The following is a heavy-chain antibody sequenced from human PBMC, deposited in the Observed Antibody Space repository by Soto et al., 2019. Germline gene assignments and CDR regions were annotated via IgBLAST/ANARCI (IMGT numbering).Heavy chain of an antibody. CDR1: GGSISSGDYY. D-gene: IGHD2-15*01. CDR2: IYYSGST. V-gene: IGHV4-30-4*01. J-gene: IGHJ4*02. CDR3: ARARGARYFDY. Sequence: SETLSLTCTGSGGSISSGDYYWSWIRQPPGKGLEWIGYIYYSGSTYYNPSLKSRVTISVDTSKNQFSLKLSSVTAADTAVYYCARARGARYFDYWGQGTLVTVSS.